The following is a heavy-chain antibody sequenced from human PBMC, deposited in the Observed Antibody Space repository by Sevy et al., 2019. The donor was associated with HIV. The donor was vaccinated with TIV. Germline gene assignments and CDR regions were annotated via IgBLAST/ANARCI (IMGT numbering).Heavy chain of an antibody. Sequence: GGSLRLSCAASGFTFSSYRMTWVRQAPGKGLEWVSCISSTSAYINYADSVKGRFTISRDNVKNLLYLQMDTLRAEYTAVYYWARAVLEISTWRSDYWGQGTLVTVSS. J-gene: IGHJ4*02. CDR2: ISSTSAYI. CDR3: ARAVLEISTWRSDY. CDR1: GFTFSSYR. D-gene: IGHD1-1*01. V-gene: IGHV3-21*01.